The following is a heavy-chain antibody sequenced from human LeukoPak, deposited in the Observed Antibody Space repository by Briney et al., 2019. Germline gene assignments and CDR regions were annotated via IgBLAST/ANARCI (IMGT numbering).Heavy chain of an antibody. CDR1: GFTVSTNY. D-gene: IGHD2-15*01. V-gene: IGHV3-53*01. CDR3: AKGAARACFEH. CDR2: IYPGGYT. J-gene: IGHJ4*02. Sequence: SGGSLRLPCAASGFTVSTNYMSWVRHAPAKGLEWVSVIYPGGYTYYADSVKGRFTISRDSSNNTLYLQINSLRAEDTVMYYCAKGAARACFEHWGQGILVAVSS.